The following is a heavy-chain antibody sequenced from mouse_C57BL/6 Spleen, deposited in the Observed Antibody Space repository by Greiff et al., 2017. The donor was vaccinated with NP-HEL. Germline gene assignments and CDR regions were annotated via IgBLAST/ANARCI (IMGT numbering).Heavy chain of an antibody. J-gene: IGHJ3*01. CDR1: GFTFSDYG. D-gene: IGHD1-1*01. CDR3: AREGIYYYGSSLAWFAY. CDR2: ISSGSSTI. Sequence: EVMLVESGGGLVKPGGSLKLSCAASGFTFSDYGMHWVRQAPEKGLEWVAYISSGSSTIYYADTVKGRFTISRDNAKNTLFLQMTSLRSEDTAMYYCAREGIYYYGSSLAWFAYWGQGTLVTVSA. V-gene: IGHV5-17*01.